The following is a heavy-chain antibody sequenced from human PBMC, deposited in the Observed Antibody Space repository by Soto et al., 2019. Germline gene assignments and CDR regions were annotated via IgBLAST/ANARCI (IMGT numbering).Heavy chain of an antibody. CDR1: GFKFSNYA. CDR2: ISATGGGT. D-gene: IGHD3-16*01. V-gene: IGHV3-23*01. J-gene: IGHJ4*02. Sequence: PGGSLRLSCAASGFKFSNYAMSWVRQAPGKGLEWVSLISATGGGTYYADSVKGRFTISRDNSHNTLYLPVHSLTAEDTAVYYCAKDRRAGGNSAFYFDFWGQGAQVTVSS. CDR3: AKDRRAGGNSAFYFDF.